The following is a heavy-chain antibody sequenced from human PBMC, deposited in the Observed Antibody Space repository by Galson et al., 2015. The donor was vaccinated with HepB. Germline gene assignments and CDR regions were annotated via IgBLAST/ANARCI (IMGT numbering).Heavy chain of an antibody. CDR2: IKSKTDGGTT. J-gene: IGHJ4*02. CDR3: TTGGLRYFDWLLPADY. V-gene: IGHV3-15*01. CDR1: GFTFSNAW. Sequence: SLRLSCAASGFTFSNAWMSWVRQAPGKGLEWVGRIKSKTDGGTTDYAAPVKGRFTISRDDSKNTLYLQMNSLKTEDTAVYYCTTGGLRYFDWLLPADYWGQGTLVTVSS. D-gene: IGHD3-9*01.